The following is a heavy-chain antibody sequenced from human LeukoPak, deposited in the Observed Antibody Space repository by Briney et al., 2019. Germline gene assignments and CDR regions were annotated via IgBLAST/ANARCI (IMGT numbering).Heavy chain of an antibody. D-gene: IGHD6-19*01. CDR1: GYTFTSYG. Sequence: ASVKVSCKASGYTFTSYGISWVRQAPGQGLEWMGWINPNSGGTNYAQKFQGRVTMTRDTSISTAYMELSRLRSDDTAVYYCARTSTSYSSGWYNYWGQGTLVTVSS. CDR2: INPNSGGT. CDR3: ARTSTSYSSGWYNY. J-gene: IGHJ4*02. V-gene: IGHV1-2*02.